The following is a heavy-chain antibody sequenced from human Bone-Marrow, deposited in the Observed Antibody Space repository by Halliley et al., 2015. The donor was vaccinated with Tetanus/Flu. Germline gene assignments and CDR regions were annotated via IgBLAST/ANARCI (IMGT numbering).Heavy chain of an antibody. CDR1: GFTFSSYW. CDR2: INEDGSRK. Sequence: SLRLSCVASGFTFSSYWMSWVRQAPGKGLECVANINEDGSRKYYVDSVKGRFTISRDNAKNSLYLQMNSLRVEDTAVYYCAPPKTIAVAITWGQGTLVTVSS. CDR3: APPKTIAVAIT. V-gene: IGHV3-7*01. J-gene: IGHJ5*02. D-gene: IGHD6-19*01.